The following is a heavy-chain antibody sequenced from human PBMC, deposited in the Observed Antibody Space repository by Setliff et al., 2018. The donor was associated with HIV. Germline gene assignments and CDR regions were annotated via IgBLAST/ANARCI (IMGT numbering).Heavy chain of an antibody. CDR3: ARAKQWLAELDY. Sequence: SETLSLTCTVSGGSITSSTYYWGWIRQPPGKGLEYIGSISHGSTYYTPSLDSRVTISVDTSKNQFSLKLSSVTAADTAVYYCARAKQWLAELDYWGQGTLVTVSS. CDR1: GGSITSSTYY. CDR2: ISHGST. V-gene: IGHV4-39*07. J-gene: IGHJ4*02. D-gene: IGHD6-19*01.